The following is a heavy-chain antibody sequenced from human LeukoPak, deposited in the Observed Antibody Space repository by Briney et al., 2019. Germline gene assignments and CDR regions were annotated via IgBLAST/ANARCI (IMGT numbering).Heavy chain of an antibody. CDR3: ARDRAGITVFDY. J-gene: IGHJ4*02. CDR2: ISSSSSYT. D-gene: IGHD3-3*01. V-gene: IGHV3-21*04. CDR1: GFTFSSSW. Sequence: PGGSLRLSCVASGFTFSSSWMNWVRQAPGKGLEWVSYISSSSSYTNYADSVKGRFTISRDNAKNSVYLQMNSLRAEDTAVYYCARDRAGITVFDYWGQGTLVTVSS.